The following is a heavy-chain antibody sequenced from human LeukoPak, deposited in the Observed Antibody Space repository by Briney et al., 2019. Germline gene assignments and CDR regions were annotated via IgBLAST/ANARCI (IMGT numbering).Heavy chain of an antibody. CDR2: INHSGST. V-gene: IGHV4-34*01. CDR3: ARDLRGSGWIAFDI. Sequence: SSETLSLTCAVYGGSFSGYYWSWIRQPPGKGLEWIGEINHSGSTNYNPSLKSRVTISVDKSKNQFSLKLSSVTAADTAVYYCARDLRGSGWIAFDIWGQGTMVTVSS. CDR1: GGSFSGYY. D-gene: IGHD6-19*01. J-gene: IGHJ3*02.